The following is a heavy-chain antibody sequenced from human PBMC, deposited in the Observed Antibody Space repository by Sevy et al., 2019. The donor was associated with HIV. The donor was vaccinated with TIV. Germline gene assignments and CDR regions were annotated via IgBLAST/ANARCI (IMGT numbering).Heavy chain of an antibody. CDR3: AKGLIWELSWYGMDV. D-gene: IGHD3-10*01. V-gene: IGHV3-53*01. Sequence: GGSLRLSCAASGFTVSNKFMNWVRQAPGKGLEWVSVIYSDGNTYYADSVKGRFTISRDNSKNTVHLQMNSLRTEDTVVYYCAKGLIWELSWYGMDVWGQGTTVTVSS. CDR2: IYSDGNT. CDR1: GFTVSNKF. J-gene: IGHJ6*02.